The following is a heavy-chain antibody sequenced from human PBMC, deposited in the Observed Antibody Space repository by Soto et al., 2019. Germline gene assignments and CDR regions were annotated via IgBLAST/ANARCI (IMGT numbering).Heavy chain of an antibody. CDR3: ARGPVNCGGDCYAGYFDY. V-gene: IGHV4-59*01. J-gene: IGHJ4*02. CDR2: IYYSGST. D-gene: IGHD2-21*02. Sequence: SETLSLTWTVSGGSISSYYWSWIRQPPGKGLEWIGYIYYSGSTNYNPSLKSRVTISVDTSKNQFSLKLSSVTAADTAVYYCARGPVNCGGDCYAGYFDYWGQGTLVTVSS. CDR1: GGSISSYY.